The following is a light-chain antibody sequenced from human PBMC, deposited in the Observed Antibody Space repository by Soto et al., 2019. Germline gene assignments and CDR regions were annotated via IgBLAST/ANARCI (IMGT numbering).Light chain of an antibody. CDR3: SSYTTSSTHVV. CDR2: DVS. Sequence: QSALTQPASVSGSPGQSITISCTGTSSDVGSDNYVSWYQQYPGKAPKLMIYDVSNRPSGVSYRFSSSKSGNTASLAISGLQAEDEADYYCSSYTTSSTHVVFGGGTKVTVL. CDR1: SSDVGSDNY. V-gene: IGLV2-14*01. J-gene: IGLJ2*01.